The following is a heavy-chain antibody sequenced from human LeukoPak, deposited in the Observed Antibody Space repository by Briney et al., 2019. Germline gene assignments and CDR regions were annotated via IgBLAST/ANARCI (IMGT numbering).Heavy chain of an antibody. CDR2: ISYDGSNK. D-gene: IGHD3-22*01. V-gene: IGHV3-30*18. Sequence: RRSLSLSCSASAFTFSGIGMQWVRQAPGKGLEWVAVISYDGSNKYYADSVKGRFTISRDNSKNTLYLQINSLRAEDTAVYYCAKDQGVSSGTYYHYYGIDVWGEGATVTVSS. J-gene: IGHJ6*01. CDR1: AFTFSGIG. CDR3: AKDQGVSSGTYYHYYGIDV.